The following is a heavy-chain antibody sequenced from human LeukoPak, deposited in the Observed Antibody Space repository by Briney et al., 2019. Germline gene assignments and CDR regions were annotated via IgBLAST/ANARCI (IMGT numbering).Heavy chain of an antibody. D-gene: IGHD3-16*01. Sequence: GASVKASCKASGYTFTGYYMHWVRQAPGQGLEWMGWINPNSGGTNYAQKFQGRVTMTTDTSTSTAYMELRSLRSDDTAVYYCARGSSYGFSMGYWGQGTLVTVSS. J-gene: IGHJ4*02. CDR1: GYTFTGYY. V-gene: IGHV1-2*02. CDR3: ARGSSYGFSMGY. CDR2: INPNSGGT.